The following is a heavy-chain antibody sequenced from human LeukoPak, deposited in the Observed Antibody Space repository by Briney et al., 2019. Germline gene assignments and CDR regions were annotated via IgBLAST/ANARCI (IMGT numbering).Heavy chain of an antibody. Sequence: HPGGSLRLSCAASGFTFSNYWMTWVRQAPGKGLEWVANIQEDGSEENYVDSVKGRFTISRDNAKNSLSLLMYSLRVEDTAVYYCASGNYIYWGQGALVTVSS. CDR2: IQEDGSEE. CDR3: ASGNYIY. V-gene: IGHV3-7*01. CDR1: GFTFSNYW. J-gene: IGHJ4*02. D-gene: IGHD1-7*01.